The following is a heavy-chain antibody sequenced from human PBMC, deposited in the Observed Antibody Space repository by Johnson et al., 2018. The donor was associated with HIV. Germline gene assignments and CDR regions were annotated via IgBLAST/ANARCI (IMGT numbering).Heavy chain of an antibody. CDR2: ISWNSGSI. V-gene: IGHV3-9*01. Sequence: VQLVESGGGLVQPGRSLRLSCVASGFSFDKYAMNWVRQVPGKGLEWVSGISWNSGSIGYADSVRSRFTISRDNAKNSLFLQMNSLRPEDTAFYYCAKEVDPSGYFYYAFDIWGQGAMVTVSS. CDR1: GFSFDKYA. D-gene: IGHD3-22*01. CDR3: AKEVDPSGYFYYAFDI. J-gene: IGHJ3*02.